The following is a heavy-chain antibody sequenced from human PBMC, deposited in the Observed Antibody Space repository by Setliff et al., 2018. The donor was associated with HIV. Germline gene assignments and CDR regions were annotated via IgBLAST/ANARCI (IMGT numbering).Heavy chain of an antibody. D-gene: IGHD6-13*01. CDR2: IYYSGNT. J-gene: IGHJ4*02. V-gene: IGHV4-31*03. Sequence: SETLSLTCTASGGSISSGGYYWNWIRQHPGKGLEWIGYIYYSGNTYYNPSLKSRITISLDTSKNQFSLKLSSVTAADTAVYYCARGIAAAGGYFDYWGPGTLVTVSS. CDR3: ARGIAAAGGYFDY. CDR1: GGSISSGGYY.